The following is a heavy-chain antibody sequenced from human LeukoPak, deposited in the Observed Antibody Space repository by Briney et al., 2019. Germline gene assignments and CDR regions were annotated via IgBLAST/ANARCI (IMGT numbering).Heavy chain of an antibody. CDR1: GFTFSSNA. J-gene: IGHJ4*02. V-gene: IGHV3-23*01. Sequence: GGSLRLSCAASGFTFSSNAMSWVRQAPGKGLEWVSGISGSGGSTYYADSVKGRFTISRDNSKNTLYLQMNSLRAEDTAVYYCARDPLYSSNWYVVPDYWGQGTLVTVSS. D-gene: IGHD6-13*01. CDR2: ISGSGGST. CDR3: ARDPLYSSNWYVVPDY.